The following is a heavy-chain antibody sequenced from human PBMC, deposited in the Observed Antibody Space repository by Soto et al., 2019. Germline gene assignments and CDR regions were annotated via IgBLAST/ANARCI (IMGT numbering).Heavy chain of an antibody. J-gene: IGHJ4*02. V-gene: IGHV1-69*06. CDR3: AHYDSSGYYLSGFDY. Sequence: SVQVSWEASAGRFRRYAIRWVRQAHGQGLEWMGGIIPIFGTANYAQKFQGGVTITADKSTSTAYMELSSLRSEDTAVYYCAHYDSSGYYLSGFDYWGQGTMVTVS. CDR2: IIPIFGTA. D-gene: IGHD3-22*01. CDR1: AGRFRRYA.